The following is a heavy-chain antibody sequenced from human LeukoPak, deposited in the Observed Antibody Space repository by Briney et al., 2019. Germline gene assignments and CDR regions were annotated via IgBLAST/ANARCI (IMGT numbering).Heavy chain of an antibody. V-gene: IGHV3-23*01. D-gene: IGHD6-19*01. Sequence: GGSLRLSCAASGFTFNTYAMYWVRQAPGKGLEWVSGIFGSGGSAHYADSVKGRFTISRDNSKNTVYLQMNSLRAEDTAVYYCAKTATGYSSGRYPGWPADYWGQGALVTVSS. CDR1: GFTFNTYA. CDR3: AKTATGYSSGRYPGWPADY. CDR2: IFGSGGSA. J-gene: IGHJ4*02.